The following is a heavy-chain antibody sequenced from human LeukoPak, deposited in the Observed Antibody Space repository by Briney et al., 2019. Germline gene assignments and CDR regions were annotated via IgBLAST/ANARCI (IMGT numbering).Heavy chain of an antibody. CDR3: ARHPYYDILTGYYPDRHYFDY. J-gene: IGHJ4*02. Sequence: SETLSLTCAVSGDSISRYYWSWIRQPPGKGLEWIGYIYYSGSTNYNPSLKSRVTISVDTSKNQFSLKLSSVTAADTAVYYCARHPYYDILTGYYPDRHYFDYWGQGTLVTVSS. CDR2: IYYSGST. V-gene: IGHV4-59*08. CDR1: GDSISRYY. D-gene: IGHD3-9*01.